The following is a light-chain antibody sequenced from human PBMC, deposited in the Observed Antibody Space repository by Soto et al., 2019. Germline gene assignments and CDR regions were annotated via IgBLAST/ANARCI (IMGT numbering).Light chain of an antibody. Sequence: QSALTQPASVSGSLGQSITISCTGTSSDVGGFNYVSWYQQHPGKAPKLMIYEVSNRPSGVSNRFSGSKSGNTASLAISGLQAEDEADYYRSSYTSSSTYVFGTGTKVTVL. CDR3: SSYTSSSTYV. J-gene: IGLJ1*01. V-gene: IGLV2-14*01. CDR1: SSDVGGFNY. CDR2: EVS.